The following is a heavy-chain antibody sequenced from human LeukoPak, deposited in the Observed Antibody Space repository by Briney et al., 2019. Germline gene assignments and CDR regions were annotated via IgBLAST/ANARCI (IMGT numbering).Heavy chain of an antibody. J-gene: IGHJ4*02. CDR2: ISGSGGST. CDR1: GFTFSSHA. D-gene: IGHD3-10*01. CDR3: ACMVRGVPPLDY. V-gene: IGHV3-23*01. Sequence: GALRLSCAASGFTFSSHAMSWVRQAPGKGLGGVSAISGSGGSTYYADSVKGRFTISRDNSKNTLYLQMNSLRAEDTAVYYCACMVRGVPPLDYWGQGTLVTVSS.